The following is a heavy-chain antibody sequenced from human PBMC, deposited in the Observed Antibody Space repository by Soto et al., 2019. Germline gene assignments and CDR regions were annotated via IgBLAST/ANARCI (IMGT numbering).Heavy chain of an antibody. Sequence: ASETLSLTCTVSGGSVSSGSYYWSWIRQPPGKGLEWIGYIYYSGSTNYNPSLKSRVTISVDTSKNQFSLKLSSVTAADTAVYYCARVTYYYDSSGPGTTYYFDYWGQGTLVTVSS. CDR2: IYYSGST. CDR1: GGSVSSGSYY. V-gene: IGHV4-61*01. J-gene: IGHJ4*02. CDR3: ARVTYYYDSSGPGTTYYFDY. D-gene: IGHD3-22*01.